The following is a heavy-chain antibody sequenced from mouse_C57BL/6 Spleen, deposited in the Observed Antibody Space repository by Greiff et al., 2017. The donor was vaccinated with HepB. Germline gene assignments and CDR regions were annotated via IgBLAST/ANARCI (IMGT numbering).Heavy chain of an antibody. Sequence: EVQRVESGGGLVQPGGSLSLSCAASGFTFTDYYMSWVRQPPGKALEWLGFIRNKANGYTTEYSASVKGRFTISRDNSQSILYLQMNALRAEDSATYYCARYNDYEGWFAYWGQGTLVTVSA. J-gene: IGHJ3*01. CDR1: GFTFTDYY. D-gene: IGHD2-4*01. CDR2: IRNKANGYTT. V-gene: IGHV7-3*01. CDR3: ARYNDYEGWFAY.